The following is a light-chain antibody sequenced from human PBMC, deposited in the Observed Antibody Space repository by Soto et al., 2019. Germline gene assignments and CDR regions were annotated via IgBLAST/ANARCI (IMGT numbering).Light chain of an antibody. Sequence: QSALTQPASVSGSPGQSITISCTGTSSDVGGYNYVSWYQQHPGKAPKLMIYDVSNRPSGVSNRSSGSKSGNTASLTISGLQAEDEADYYCSSYTSSSTLEAVFGGGTKLTVL. CDR1: SSDVGGYNY. V-gene: IGLV2-14*01. J-gene: IGLJ2*01. CDR3: SSYTSSSTLEAV. CDR2: DVS.